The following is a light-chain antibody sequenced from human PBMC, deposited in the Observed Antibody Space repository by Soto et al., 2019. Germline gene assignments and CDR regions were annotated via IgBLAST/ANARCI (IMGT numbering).Light chain of an antibody. CDR1: QSVPRSY. CDR2: GRS. V-gene: IGKV3-20*01. J-gene: IGKJ5*01. CDR3: QQYGTSIT. Sequence: EIVFTQSPGTLSLSPGERATLSCRASQSVPRSYLAWYQQKPGQAPRLLIYGRSSRATGNPDRFSGSGSGTDFTLTISRLEPEDFAVFYCQQYGTSITFGQGTRLEIK.